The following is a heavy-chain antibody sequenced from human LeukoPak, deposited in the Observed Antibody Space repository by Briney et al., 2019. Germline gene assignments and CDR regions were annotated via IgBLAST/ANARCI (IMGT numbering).Heavy chain of an antibody. J-gene: IGHJ4*02. V-gene: IGHV4-34*01. CDR1: GGSFSGYY. D-gene: IGHD2-21*02. CDR3: ARGWRPVVVTAIGY. CDR2: INHSGST. Sequence: NPSETLSLTCAVYGGSFSGYYWSWIRQPPGKGLEWIGEINHSGSTNYNPSLKSRVTISVDTSKNQFSLKLSSVTAADTAVYYCARGWRPVVVTAIGYWGQGTLVTVSS.